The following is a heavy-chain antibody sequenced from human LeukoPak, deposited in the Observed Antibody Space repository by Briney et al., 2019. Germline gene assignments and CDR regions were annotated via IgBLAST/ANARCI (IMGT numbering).Heavy chain of an antibody. CDR3: AREVITPGDSDGFDL. CDR1: GGSISSANHF. Sequence: SQTLSLTCSVSGGSISSANHFWSWVRQSPGEGLEWIGYIHYDGRAHYNPSLKSRVSMSLDMSKNQFSLSLSSVTAADTAIYYCAREVITPGDSDGFDLWGQGTMVSVSS. J-gene: IGHJ3*01. D-gene: IGHD2-2*01. V-gene: IGHV4-30-4*08. CDR2: IHYDGRA.